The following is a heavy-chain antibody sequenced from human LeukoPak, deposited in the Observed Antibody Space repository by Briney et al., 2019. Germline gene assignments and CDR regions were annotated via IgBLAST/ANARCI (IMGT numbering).Heavy chain of an antibody. CDR2: IYHSRST. Sequence: PSGTLSLTCAVSGGSISSSNWWSWVRQPPGKGLEWIGEIYHSRSTYYNPSLKSRVTISVNRSKNQFSLKLSSVTAADTAVYYCAREKSSGALDPWGQGTLVTVSS. V-gene: IGHV4-4*02. J-gene: IGHJ5*02. D-gene: IGHD2-15*01. CDR1: GGSISSSNW. CDR3: AREKSSGALDP.